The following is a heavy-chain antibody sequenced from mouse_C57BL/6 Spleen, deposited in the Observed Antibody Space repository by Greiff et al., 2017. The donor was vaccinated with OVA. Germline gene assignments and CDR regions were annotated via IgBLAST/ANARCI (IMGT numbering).Heavy chain of an antibody. D-gene: IGHD1-1*01. Sequence: VQLQQSGAELAKPGASVKLSCKASGYTFTSYWMHWVKQRPGQGLEWIGYINPSSGYTKYNQKFKAKATLTADKSSSTAYMQLSSLTYDDSAVYYCSMGGDGSSYTYSMDYWGQGTSVTVSS. J-gene: IGHJ4*01. CDR3: SMGGDGSSYTYSMDY. CDR2: INPSSGYT. CDR1: GYTFTSYW. V-gene: IGHV1-7*01.